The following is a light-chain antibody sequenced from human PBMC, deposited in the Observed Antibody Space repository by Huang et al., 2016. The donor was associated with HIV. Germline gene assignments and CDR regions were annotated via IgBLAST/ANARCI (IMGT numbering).Light chain of an antibody. CDR2: DAS. Sequence: EIVLTQSPATLSLSPGERATLPCRASQSVANYLAWYPQKPGQAPRLLIYDASNRATGIPDRFSGSGSGTDFTLTISSLEPEDFAVYYCQQRGSWPLTFGGGTKVDI. CDR3: QQRGSWPLT. CDR1: QSVANY. J-gene: IGKJ4*01. V-gene: IGKV3-11*01.